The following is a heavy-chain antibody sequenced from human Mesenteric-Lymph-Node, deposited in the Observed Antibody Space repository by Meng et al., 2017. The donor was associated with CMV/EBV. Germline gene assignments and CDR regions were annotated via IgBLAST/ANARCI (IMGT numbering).Heavy chain of an antibody. CDR1: GYTFTTYG. Sequence: ASVKVSCKASGYTFTTYGISWVRQAPGQGLEWMGWISAYNGNTNYAQELQGRVTMTTDTSTSTAYMELRSLRSDDTAVYYCARVVIVVVPAASPGWFDPWGQGTLVTVSS. V-gene: IGHV1-18*01. CDR3: ARVVIVVVPAASPGWFDP. CDR2: ISAYNGNT. J-gene: IGHJ5*02. D-gene: IGHD2-2*01.